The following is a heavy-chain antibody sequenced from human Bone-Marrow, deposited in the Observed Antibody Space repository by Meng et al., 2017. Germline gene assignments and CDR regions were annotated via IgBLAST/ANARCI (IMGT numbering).Heavy chain of an antibody. D-gene: IGHD5-24*01. CDR1: GCSLRNHA. J-gene: IGHJ4*02. V-gene: IGHV1-69*05. CDR3: ATVTSVAIAMSTIDSTGPFDY. CDR2: IIPIFATT. Sequence: SVKVSCKASGCSLRNHAVSWVRHAPGQGLEWLGGIIPIFATTYYAQKFQARVTMSTDESTNTAYMELSSLKVDDTAVYYCATVTSVAIAMSTIDSTGPFDYWGQGTLVTVFS.